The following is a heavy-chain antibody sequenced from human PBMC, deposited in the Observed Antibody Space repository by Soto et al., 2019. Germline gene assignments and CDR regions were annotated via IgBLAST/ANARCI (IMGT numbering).Heavy chain of an antibody. V-gene: IGHV4-59*01. CDR2: IYYSGST. CDR1: GGSISSYY. CDR3: ARAMNTFGGPGAFDI. Sequence: WETLSLTCTVSGGSISSYYWSWIRQPPGKGLEWIGYIYYSGSTNYNPSLKSRITISVDTSKNQFSLKLSSVTAADTAVYYCARAMNTFGGPGAFDIWGQGTMVTVSS. D-gene: IGHD3-16*01. J-gene: IGHJ3*02.